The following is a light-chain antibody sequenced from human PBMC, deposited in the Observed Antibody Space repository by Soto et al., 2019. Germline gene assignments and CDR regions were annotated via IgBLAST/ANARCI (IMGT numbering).Light chain of an antibody. CDR3: QLYNSYSPWT. CDR2: DAS. CDR1: QSISTW. V-gene: IGKV1-5*01. Sequence: DIPMTQSPSTLSAFVGDRVTITCRASQSISTWLAWYQQKPGKAPKLLIYDASSLESGVPSRFSGSGSGTEFTLTISSLQPDDFATYYCQLYNSYSPWTFGQGTKVEIK. J-gene: IGKJ1*01.